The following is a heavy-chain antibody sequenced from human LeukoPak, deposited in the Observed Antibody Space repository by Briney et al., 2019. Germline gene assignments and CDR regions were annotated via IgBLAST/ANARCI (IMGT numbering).Heavy chain of an antibody. CDR2: INPNSGGT. J-gene: IGHJ4*02. V-gene: IGHV1-2*02. Sequence: ASVKVSCKASGYTFTSYYMHWVRQAPGQGLEWMGWINPNSGGTNYAQKFQGRVTMTRDTSISTAYMELSRLRSDDTAVYYCARAIDDYYDSSFYFDYWGQGTLVTVSS. CDR1: GYTFTSYY. CDR3: ARAIDDYYDSSFYFDY. D-gene: IGHD3-22*01.